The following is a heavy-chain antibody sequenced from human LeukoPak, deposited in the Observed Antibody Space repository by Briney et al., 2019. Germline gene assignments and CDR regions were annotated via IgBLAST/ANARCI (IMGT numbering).Heavy chain of an antibody. CDR3: ARVTRDGYKDY. CDR1: GFAFSSFW. CDR2: IRYDGTIK. J-gene: IGHJ4*02. Sequence: GGSLRLSCATSGFAFSSFWMHWVRQAPGKGLEWVGFIRYDGTIKYYADSVKGRFTISRDNSKNTLYLQMNSLRAEDAAVYYCARVTRDGYKDYWGQGTLVTVSS. V-gene: IGHV3-30*02. D-gene: IGHD5-24*01.